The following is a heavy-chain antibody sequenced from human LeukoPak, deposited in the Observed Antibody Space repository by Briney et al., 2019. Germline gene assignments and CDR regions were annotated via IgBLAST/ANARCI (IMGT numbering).Heavy chain of an antibody. CDR3: ARQPEGVNWFDP. CDR1: GGSISSYY. J-gene: IGHJ5*02. Sequence: SETLSLTCTVSGGSISSYYWLWIRQPPGKGLEWIGYIYYSGSTNFNPSLKSRVTMATDTSKNQFPLKLSSVTAADTAVYYCARQPEGVNWFDPWGQGTLVTVSS. CDR2: IYYSGST. D-gene: IGHD2-2*01. V-gene: IGHV4-59*08.